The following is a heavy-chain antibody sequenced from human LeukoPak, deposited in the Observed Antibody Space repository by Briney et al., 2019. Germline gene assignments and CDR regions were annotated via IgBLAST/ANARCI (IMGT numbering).Heavy chain of an antibody. Sequence: GGSLRLSCAASGFTFSSYAMSWVRQAPGKGLEWVSAISGSGGSTYYADSVKGRFTVSRDNSKNTLYLQMNSLRAEDTAVYYCAKDYVIVVVPDAFDIWGQGTMVTVSS. CDR3: AKDYVIVVVPDAFDI. CDR2: ISGSGGST. J-gene: IGHJ3*02. D-gene: IGHD2-2*01. CDR1: GFTFSSYA. V-gene: IGHV3-23*01.